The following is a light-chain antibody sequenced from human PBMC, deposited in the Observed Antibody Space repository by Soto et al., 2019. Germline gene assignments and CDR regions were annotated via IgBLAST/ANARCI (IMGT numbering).Light chain of an antibody. V-gene: IGKV1-5*03. CDR2: EGS. Sequence: DIQMTQSPSTLSASVGDRVTITCRASQSINTWLAWYQQKPGEAPKLLIYEGSTLERGVPSRFSGSGSGTEVTLTVCCLPPDDFVTLCCQLYKSYSRSCGQGTEVEV. CDR1: QSINTW. CDR3: QLYKSYSRS. J-gene: IGKJ1*01.